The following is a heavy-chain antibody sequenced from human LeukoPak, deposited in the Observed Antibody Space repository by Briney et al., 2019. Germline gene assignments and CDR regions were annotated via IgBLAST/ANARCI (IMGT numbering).Heavy chain of an antibody. CDR1: GFTFSSYA. CDR2: ISGSGGST. CDR3: AQDVPITIFGVVPPYFDY. J-gene: IGHJ4*02. Sequence: GGSLRLSCAASGFTFSSYAMSWVRQAPGKGLEWVSAISGSGGSTYYADSVKGRFTISRDNSKNTLYLQMNSLRAEDTAVYYCAQDVPITIFGVVPPYFDYWGQGTLVTVSS. V-gene: IGHV3-23*01. D-gene: IGHD3-3*01.